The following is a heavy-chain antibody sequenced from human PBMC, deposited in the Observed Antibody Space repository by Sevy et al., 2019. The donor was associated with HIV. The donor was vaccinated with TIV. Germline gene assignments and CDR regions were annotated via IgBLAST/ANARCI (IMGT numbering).Heavy chain of an antibody. Sequence: GGCLRLSCAVSGLTFTYAWMSWVRQAPGKGLEWVGRIKSKVDGGTTDYGAPVKGRFTISRDDSKNTLYLQMNSLKTEGTSVYYCATDPIIVLLVTDGMDVWGQGTPVAVSS. CDR3: ATDPIIVLLVTDGMDV. CDR2: IKSKVDGGTT. J-gene: IGHJ6*02. V-gene: IGHV3-15*01. D-gene: IGHD2-8*01. CDR1: GLTFTYAW.